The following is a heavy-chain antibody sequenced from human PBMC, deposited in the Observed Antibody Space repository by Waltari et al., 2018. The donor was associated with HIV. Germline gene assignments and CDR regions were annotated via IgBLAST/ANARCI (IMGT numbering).Heavy chain of an antibody. V-gene: IGHV3-48*01. Sequence: GSLRLSCVASGFNFGAYSMNWVRQAPGKGLEWISYISSGERTIHYADSVRGRFTLSRDSARNSLYLQMNSLRPEDTAVYYCARGDIPYYYGMDVWGQGTTVTVS. CDR2: ISSGERTI. J-gene: IGHJ6*02. CDR1: GFNFGAYS. D-gene: IGHD2-21*01. CDR3: ARGDIPYYYGMDV.